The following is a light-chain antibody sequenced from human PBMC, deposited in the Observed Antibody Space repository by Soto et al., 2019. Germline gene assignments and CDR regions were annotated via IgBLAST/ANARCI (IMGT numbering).Light chain of an antibody. Sequence: QSVLTQPASVSGSPGQSITISCTGTSSDVGSYNLVSWYQQHPGKAPKLMIYEVSKRPSGVSNRFSGSKSGNTASLTISGLQAEDEADYYCCSYAAGSSTFVLFGGGTKLTVL. J-gene: IGLJ2*01. CDR1: SSDVGSYNL. V-gene: IGLV2-23*02. CDR2: EVS. CDR3: CSYAAGSSTFVL.